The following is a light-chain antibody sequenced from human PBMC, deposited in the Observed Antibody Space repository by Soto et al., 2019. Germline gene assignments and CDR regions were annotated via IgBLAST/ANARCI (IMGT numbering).Light chain of an antibody. CDR1: LSVGNN. CDR3: RRHGDWHLT. Sequence: DIVLTQSPATLSLSPGERATLSCRASLSVGNNLAWYQKKPGQAPGLLIYAESTRATGIPARFSGSGSGTDFTLTISSLEPEEFAVYYRRRHGDWHLTFGVGTKV. CDR2: AES. J-gene: IGKJ4*02. V-gene: IGKV3-11*01.